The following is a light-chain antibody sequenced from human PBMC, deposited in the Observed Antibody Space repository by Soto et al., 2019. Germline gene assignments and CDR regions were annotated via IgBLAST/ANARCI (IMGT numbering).Light chain of an antibody. J-gene: IGLJ1*01. CDR3: SSYTTGGSYV. Sequence: QSVLTQPASVSGSPGLSIAISCTGTSSDVGGYNSVSWYQQHPGKAPKLMIYDVSNRPSGVSNRFSGSKSGNTASLTISGLPAEDEGDHYCSSYTTGGSYVFGTGTKLTVL. CDR2: DVS. CDR1: SSDVGGYNS. V-gene: IGLV2-14*01.